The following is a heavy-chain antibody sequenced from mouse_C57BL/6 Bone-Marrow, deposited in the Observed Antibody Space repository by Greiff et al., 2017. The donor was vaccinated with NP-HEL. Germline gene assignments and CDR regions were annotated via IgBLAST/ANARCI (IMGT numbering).Heavy chain of an antibody. CDR2: IWRGGST. J-gene: IGHJ1*03. CDR1: GFSLTSYG. V-gene: IGHV2-5*01. Sequence: VQRVESGPGLVQPSQSLSITCTVSGFSLTSYGVHWVRQSPGKGLEWLGVIWRGGSTDYNAAFMSRLSITKDNSKSQVFFKMNSLQADDTAIYYCANSIREGYFDVWGTGTTVTVSS. CDR3: ANSIREGYFDV.